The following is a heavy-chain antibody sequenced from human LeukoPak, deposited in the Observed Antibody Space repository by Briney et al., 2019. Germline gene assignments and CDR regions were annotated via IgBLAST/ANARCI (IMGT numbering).Heavy chain of an antibody. CDR3: ARPPATYSSSWYNY. J-gene: IGHJ4*02. CDR2: IYPGDSGT. CDR1: GYSFTSYW. D-gene: IGHD6-13*01. Sequence: GESLKISCKGSGYSFTSYWIGWVRQMPGRGLEWMGIIYPGDSGTRYSPSFQGQVTISADKSISTAYLQWSSLKASDTAMYYCARPPATYSSSWYNYWGQGTLVTVSS. V-gene: IGHV5-51*01.